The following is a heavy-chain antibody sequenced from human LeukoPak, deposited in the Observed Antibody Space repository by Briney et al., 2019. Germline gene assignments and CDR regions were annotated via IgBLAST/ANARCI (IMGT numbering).Heavy chain of an antibody. V-gene: IGHV3-7*01. Sequence: PGGSLRLSCAASGFTFSSYWMSWVRQAPGKGLEWVANIKQDGSEKYYVDSVKGRFTISRDNAKNSLYLQMNSLRAEDTAVYYCARDSGYYYDSSGYHISGYFDYWGQGTLVTVSS. CDR1: GFTFSSYW. J-gene: IGHJ4*02. CDR3: ARDSGYYYDSSGYHISGYFDY. CDR2: IKQDGSEK. D-gene: IGHD3-22*01.